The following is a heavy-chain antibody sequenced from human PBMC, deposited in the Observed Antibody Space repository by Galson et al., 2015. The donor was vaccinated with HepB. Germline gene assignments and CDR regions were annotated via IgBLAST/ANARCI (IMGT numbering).Heavy chain of an antibody. V-gene: IGHV3-23*01. D-gene: IGHD2-2*01. CDR1: GFMISRYV. CDR2: ITGSDSDT. Sequence: SLRLSCAASGFMISRYVMSRVRQAPGKGLEWVSTITGSDSDTYYADSVRGRFTISKDNSKNTLFLQMDSLRDEDTAVYLCAKDLRYHGGQGTLVTVSS. CDR3: AKDLRYH. J-gene: IGHJ4*02.